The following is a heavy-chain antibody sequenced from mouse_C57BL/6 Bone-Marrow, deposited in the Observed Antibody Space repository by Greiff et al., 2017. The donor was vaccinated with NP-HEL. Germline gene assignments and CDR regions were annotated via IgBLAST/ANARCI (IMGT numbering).Heavy chain of an antibody. CDR2: IRTKANGYTT. J-gene: IGHJ3*01. CDR1: GFTFTDYY. Sequence: DVMLVESGGGLVQPGGSLSLSCAASGFTFTDYYMSWVRQPPGKALEWLGFIRTKANGYTTEYSASVKGRFTISRDNSQSILYLQMNALRAEDSATYYCARYGSGFAYWGQGTLVTVSA. CDR3: ARYGSGFAY. V-gene: IGHV7-3*01.